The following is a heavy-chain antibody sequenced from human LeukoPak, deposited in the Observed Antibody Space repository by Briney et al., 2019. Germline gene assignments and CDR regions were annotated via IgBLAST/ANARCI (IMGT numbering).Heavy chain of an antibody. CDR1: GFTVSSNY. CDR3: LRNSPYFDY. D-gene: IGHD4-23*01. CDR2: IYSGGST. J-gene: IGHJ4*02. Sequence: GGSLRLSCAASGFTVSSNYMSWVRQAPGKGPEWVSVIYSGGSTYYADFVKGRFTISRDNSKNTLYLQMNSLGAEDTAVYYCLRNSPYFDYWGQGTLVTVSS. V-gene: IGHV3-66*01.